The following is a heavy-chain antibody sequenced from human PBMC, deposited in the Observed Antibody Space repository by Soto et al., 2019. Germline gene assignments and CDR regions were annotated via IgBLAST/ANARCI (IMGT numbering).Heavy chain of an antibody. Sequence: GGSLRLSCAASGFTFSSYSMNRVRQAPGKGLEWVSYISSSSSTIYYADSVKGRFTISRDNAKNSLYLQMNSLRAQHTAVYYCARDHLSYFDYIFLICRRPHPHVYWFHGTLVSVSS. CDR3: ARDHLSYFDYIFLICRRPHPHVY. CDR1: GFTFSSYS. V-gene: IGHV3-48*01. D-gene: IGHD3-16*01. CDR2: ISSSSSTI. J-gene: IGHJ4*01.